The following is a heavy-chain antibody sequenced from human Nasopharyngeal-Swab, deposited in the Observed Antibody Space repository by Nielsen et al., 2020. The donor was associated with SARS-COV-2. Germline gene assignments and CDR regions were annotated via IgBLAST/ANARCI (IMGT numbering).Heavy chain of an antibody. D-gene: IGHD3-3*01. CDR1: GGSFSGYY. J-gene: IGHJ4*02. CDR3: ARFPKNKGHYDFWSGYRRHHFDY. V-gene: IGHV4-34*01. CDR2: INHSGST. Sequence: SETLSLTCAVYGGSFSGYYWSWIRQPPGKGLEWIGEINHSGSTNYNPSLKSRVTISVDTSKNQFSLKVSSVTAADTAVYYCARFPKNKGHYDFWSGYRRHHFDYWGQGTLVTVSS.